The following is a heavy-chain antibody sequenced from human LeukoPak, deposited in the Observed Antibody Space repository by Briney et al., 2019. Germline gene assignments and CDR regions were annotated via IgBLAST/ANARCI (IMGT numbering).Heavy chain of an antibody. CDR3: ATDRAHYYGSGTYYNF. Sequence: GRSLRLSCAASGFTFEDYAMHWVRQAPGKGLEWVSGIGWNSNNIAYADSVKGRFTISRDNAKNSLYLQLHSLRAEDTAFYYCATDRAHYYGSGTYYNFWGQGTLVTVSS. J-gene: IGHJ4*02. CDR1: GFTFEDYA. CDR2: IGWNSNNI. D-gene: IGHD3-10*01. V-gene: IGHV3-9*01.